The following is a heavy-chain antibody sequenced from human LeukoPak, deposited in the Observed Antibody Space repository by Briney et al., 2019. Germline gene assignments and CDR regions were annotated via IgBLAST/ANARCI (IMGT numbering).Heavy chain of an antibody. Sequence: ASVKLSCKASGHTFTSYGISWVRQAPGQGLEWMGWISAYNGNTNYAQKLQGRVTMTTDTSTSTAYKELRSLRSDDTAVYYCARDQVYCSGGSCYWVDYYYYYGMDVWGQGTTVTVSS. CDR1: GHTFTSYG. CDR2: ISAYNGNT. J-gene: IGHJ6*02. D-gene: IGHD2-15*01. CDR3: ARDQVYCSGGSCYWVDYYYYYGMDV. V-gene: IGHV1-18*01.